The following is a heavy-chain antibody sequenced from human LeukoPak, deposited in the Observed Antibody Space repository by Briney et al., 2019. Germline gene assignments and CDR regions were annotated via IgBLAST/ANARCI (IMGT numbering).Heavy chain of an antibody. CDR2: IYYSGST. CDR3: ARRGVMPPYNWFDP. D-gene: IGHD3-16*01. Sequence: SETLSLTCTVSGGSISNHYWNWIRQPPGKGLEWIGHIYYSGSTNYNPSLKSRVTISLDTSKNQFSLKLTSVTTADTAVYYCARRGVMPPYNWFDPWGQGTLVTVSS. CDR1: GGSISNHY. V-gene: IGHV4-59*11. J-gene: IGHJ5*02.